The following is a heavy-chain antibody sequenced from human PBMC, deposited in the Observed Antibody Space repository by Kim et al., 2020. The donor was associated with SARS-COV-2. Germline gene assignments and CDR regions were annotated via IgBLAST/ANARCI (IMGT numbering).Heavy chain of an antibody. Sequence: ASVKVSCKVFGYTFTDYYMHWVRQAPGQGLEWMGRINPNSGDTNFAQRFQGRVTMTRDRSISTAYMEVSSLRSDDTAVYYCATIFGVPSDIDYWGQGALV. V-gene: IGHV1-2*06. CDR3: ATIFGVPSDIDY. J-gene: IGHJ4*02. CDR2: INPNSGDT. D-gene: IGHD3-3*01. CDR1: GYTFTDYY.